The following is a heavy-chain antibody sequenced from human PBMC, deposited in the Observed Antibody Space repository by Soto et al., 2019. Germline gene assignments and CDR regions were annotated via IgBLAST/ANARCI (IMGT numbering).Heavy chain of an antibody. CDR3: ARGVNDDS. CDR2: IHTSSDT. D-gene: IGHD2-8*01. Sequence: GGSLRLSCAASGFSVGGNHLTWVRQAPGKGLEWVAVIHTSSDTYYADSVQGRFTISRDNSKNTVYLQMNSLRVGDTAMYFCARGVNDDSWGQGTLVTVSS. V-gene: IGHV3-53*01. J-gene: IGHJ4*02. CDR1: GFSVGGNH.